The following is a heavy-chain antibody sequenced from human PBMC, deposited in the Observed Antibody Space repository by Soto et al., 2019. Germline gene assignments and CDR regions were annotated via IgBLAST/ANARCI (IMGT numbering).Heavy chain of an antibody. CDR3: ARRGSAVSVATGFDP. CDR1: GGSISTSTYF. CDR2: IYYIGNT. V-gene: IGHV4-39*01. J-gene: IGHJ5*02. Sequence: QLHLHESGPGLVKPSETLSLTCTVSGGSISTSTYFWDWIRQPPGKGLEWIGSIYYIGNTYYNPSLKSRVTISIDTSENQFSLRLNSVTAADTAVYYCARRGSAVSVATGFDPWGQGTPVTVSS. D-gene: IGHD1-1*01.